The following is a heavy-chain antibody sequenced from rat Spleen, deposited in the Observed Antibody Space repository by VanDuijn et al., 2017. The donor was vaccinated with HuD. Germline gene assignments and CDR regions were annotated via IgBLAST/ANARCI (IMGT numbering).Heavy chain of an antibody. CDR1: GFTFSNYD. Sequence: EVQLVESGGGLVQPGRSMKLSCAASGFTFSNYDMAWVRQAPTKGLEWVASINFDGSGTYYGDSVKGRFTISRDNAKSTLYLQMNSLRSEDTATYYCARHGLGSWYFDFWGPGTMVTVSS. CDR2: INFDGSGT. J-gene: IGHJ1*01. D-gene: IGHD5-1*01. V-gene: IGHV5-22*01. CDR3: ARHGLGSWYFDF.